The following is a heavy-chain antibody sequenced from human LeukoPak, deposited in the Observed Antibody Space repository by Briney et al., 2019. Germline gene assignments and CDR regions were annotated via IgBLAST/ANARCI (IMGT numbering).Heavy chain of an antibody. D-gene: IGHD3-10*01. J-gene: IGHJ4*02. Sequence: ASVKVSCKASGYTFTGYYMHCVRQAPGQGLEWMGRINPNSGGTNYAQKFQGRVTMTRDTSISTAYMELSRLRSDDTAVYYCARDQEYGSGSYPYWGQGTLVTVSS. V-gene: IGHV1-2*06. CDR3: ARDQEYGSGSYPY. CDR1: GYTFTGYY. CDR2: INPNSGGT.